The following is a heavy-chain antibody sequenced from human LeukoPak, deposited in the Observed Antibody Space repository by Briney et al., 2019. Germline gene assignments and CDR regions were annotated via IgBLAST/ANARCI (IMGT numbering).Heavy chain of an antibody. V-gene: IGHV3-7*03. D-gene: IGHD3-16*01. Sequence: HPGGSLRLSCAASGFTLSSYWMNWARRAPGKGLEWVASINHNGNVNYYVDSVKGRFTISRDNAKNSLYLQMSNLRAEDTAVYFCARGGGLDVWGQGATVTVSS. CDR1: GFTLSSYW. CDR2: INHNGNVN. CDR3: ARGGGLDV. J-gene: IGHJ6*02.